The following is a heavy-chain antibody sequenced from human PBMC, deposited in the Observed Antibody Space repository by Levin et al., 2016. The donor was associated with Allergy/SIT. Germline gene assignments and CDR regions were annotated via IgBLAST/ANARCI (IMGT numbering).Heavy chain of an antibody. Sequence: GGSLRLSCTASGFTFSNYGMRWVRQAPGKGLEWVANINQGGSGKYYVDSVKGRFSISRDNTENSLYLQMNSLRVEDTAVYYCAGGIGWLIDYWGQGTLVTVSS. D-gene: IGHD6-19*01. V-gene: IGHV3-7*03. CDR2: INQGGSGK. CDR3: AGGIGWLIDY. J-gene: IGHJ4*02. CDR1: GFTFSNYG.